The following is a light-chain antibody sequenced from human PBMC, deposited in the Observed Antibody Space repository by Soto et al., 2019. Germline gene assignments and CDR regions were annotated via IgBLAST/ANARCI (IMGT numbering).Light chain of an antibody. V-gene: IGLV2-14*03. Sequence: QSALTQPASVSGSPGQSITISCTGTSSDVGAYNYVSWYQQHPGKAPQLLIYYVSNRPSGVSNRFSGSKSGNTASLTISGLQAEDEADYYCSSYTGTSTVVFGGGTQLTVL. CDR2: YVS. CDR3: SSYTGTSTVV. CDR1: SSDVGAYNY. J-gene: IGLJ2*01.